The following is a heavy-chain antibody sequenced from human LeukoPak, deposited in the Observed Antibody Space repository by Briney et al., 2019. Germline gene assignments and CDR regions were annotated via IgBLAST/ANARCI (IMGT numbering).Heavy chain of an antibody. V-gene: IGHV1-3*01. CDR2: INAGNGNT. J-gene: IGHJ4*02. CDR1: GYTFTSYV. Sequence: GASVKVSCKASGYTFTSYVMHWVRQAPGQRLEWMGWINAGNGNTKYSQKFQGRVTITRDTSASTAYMELSSLRSEDTAVYYCARDLAAAGPDYWGQGTLVTVSS. CDR3: ARDLAAAGPDY. D-gene: IGHD6-13*01.